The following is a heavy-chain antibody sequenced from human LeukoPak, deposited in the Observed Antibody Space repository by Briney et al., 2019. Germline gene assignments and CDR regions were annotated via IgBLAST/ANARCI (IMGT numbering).Heavy chain of an antibody. CDR1: GGSLSSSGW. CDR2: IHHSGTT. J-gene: IGHJ3*02. Sequence: PSGTLSLTCAVSGGSLSSSGWWSWVRQSPGKGLEWIGEIHHSGTTNYNPSFKSRITISIDKSNKQFSMRLTSVSAADTAMYYCAREVALDIWGQGTMVTVSS. V-gene: IGHV4-4*02. CDR3: AREVALDI.